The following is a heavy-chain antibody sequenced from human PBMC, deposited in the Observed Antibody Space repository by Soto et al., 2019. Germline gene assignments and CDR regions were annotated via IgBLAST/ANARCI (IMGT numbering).Heavy chain of an antibody. J-gene: IGHJ6*02. CDR1: KFTFRTYV. CDR2: ISFDGSNK. Sequence: ESGGGVVQPERSQRLSCAASKFTFRTYVMHWVRQAPGKGLEWVALISFDGSNKYYADSVKGRFIISRDNSKNTMYLQMNSLRPEDTAVYYCAREMIPMIMGGMSAMDVWGQGTTVTVSS. D-gene: IGHD3-22*01. CDR3: AREMIPMIMGGMSAMDV. V-gene: IGHV3-30*04.